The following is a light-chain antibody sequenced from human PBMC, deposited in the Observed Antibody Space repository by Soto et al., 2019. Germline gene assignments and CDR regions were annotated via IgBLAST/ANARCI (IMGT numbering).Light chain of an antibody. CDR3: QQYGT. Sequence: DILFTQSPGTLSLSPGESATLSCRASESLTSGYLAWYQQKPGKAPRLLIFGDSSRATGIPDTFSGSGSGTEFTLTISRLEHEDSAVYYCQQYGTFGQGTKVDIK. J-gene: IGKJ1*01. CDR2: GDS. CDR1: ESLTSGY. V-gene: IGKV3-20*01.